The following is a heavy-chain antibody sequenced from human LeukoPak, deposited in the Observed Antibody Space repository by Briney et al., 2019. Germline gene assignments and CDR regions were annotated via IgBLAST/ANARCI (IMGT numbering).Heavy chain of an antibody. J-gene: IGHJ4*02. D-gene: IGHD3-22*01. Sequence: SETLSLTCTVSGGSISSGGYYWSWIRQHPGKDLEWIGYIYYSGSTYYNPSLKSRVTISVDTSKNQFSLKLSSVTAADTAVYYCARRSYYYDSSGYYPREVGCFDYWGQGTLVTVSS. CDR3: ARRSYYYDSSGYYPREVGCFDY. V-gene: IGHV4-31*03. CDR2: IYYSGST. CDR1: GGSISSGGYY.